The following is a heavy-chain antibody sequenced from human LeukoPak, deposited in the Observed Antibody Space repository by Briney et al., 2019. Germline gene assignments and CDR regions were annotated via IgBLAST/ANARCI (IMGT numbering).Heavy chain of an antibody. J-gene: IGHJ3*02. CDR3: AKARIAAGVAFDI. CDR2: IRSDGSVK. Sequence: QPGGSLRLSCAASGFTFSGYGIHWVRQAPGKGLEWVAFIRSDGSVKYYADSVRGRFTISRDNSKNTLFLQMNSLRAEDTAVYFCAKARIAAGVAFDIWGQGTMVTVSS. CDR1: GFTFSGYG. D-gene: IGHD6-25*01. V-gene: IGHV3-30*02.